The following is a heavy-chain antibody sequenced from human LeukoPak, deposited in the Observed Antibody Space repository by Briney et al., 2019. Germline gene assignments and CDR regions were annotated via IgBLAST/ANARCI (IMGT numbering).Heavy chain of an antibody. D-gene: IGHD5-24*01. Sequence: SETLSLTCTVSGGSISSGSYYWSWIRQPAGKGLEWIGRIYTSGSTNYNPSLKSRVTISVDTSKNQFSLKPSSVTAADTAVYYCARGDGYNIDYWGQGTLVTVSS. V-gene: IGHV4-61*02. CDR3: ARGDGYNIDY. CDR2: IYTSGST. CDR1: GGSISSGSYY. J-gene: IGHJ4*02.